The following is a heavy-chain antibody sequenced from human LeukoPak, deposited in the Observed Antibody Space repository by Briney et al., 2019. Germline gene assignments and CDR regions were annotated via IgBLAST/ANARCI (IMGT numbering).Heavy chain of an antibody. J-gene: IGHJ4*02. Sequence: PSETLSLTCTVSGGSITSYYWSWIRQPPGKGLEWIGTIYYSGSTYYNPSLKSRVTISVDTSKNQFSLKLSSVTAADTAVYYCARVGFCSGGSCLSFDYWGQGTLVTVSS. CDR3: ARVGFCSGGSCLSFDY. CDR1: GGSITSYY. D-gene: IGHD2-15*01. CDR2: IYYSGST. V-gene: IGHV4-59*04.